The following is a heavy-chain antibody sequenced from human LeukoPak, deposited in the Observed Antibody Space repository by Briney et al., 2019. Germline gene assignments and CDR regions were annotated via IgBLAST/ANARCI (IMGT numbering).Heavy chain of an antibody. CDR3: ARGRRYSYGYGPYFDY. CDR2: IYHSGST. V-gene: IGHV4-59*12. Sequence: SETLSLTCTVSGGSISSYYWSWIRQPPGKGLEWIGYIYHSGSTYYNPSLKSRVTISVDRSKNQFSLKLSSVTAADTAVYYCARGRRYSYGYGPYFDYWGQGTLVTVSS. J-gene: IGHJ4*02. CDR1: GGSISSYY. D-gene: IGHD5-18*01.